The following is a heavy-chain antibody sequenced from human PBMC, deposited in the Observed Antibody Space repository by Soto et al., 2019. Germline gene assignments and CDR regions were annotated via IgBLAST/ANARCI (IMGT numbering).Heavy chain of an antibody. D-gene: IGHD3-10*01. V-gene: IGHV1-18*01. J-gene: IGHJ5*02. Sequence: ASVKVSCKDSGYTFTSYGISWVRQDPGQGLEWMGWISAHNGNTNYAQKLPGRVTMTTDPSTSTAYMELRILRSDDPAVYYCARVGGWPHHGSVWFGERTPQNWFDPW. CDR1: GYTFTSYG. CDR2: ISAHNGNT. CDR3: ARVGGWPHHGSVWFGERTPQNWFDP.